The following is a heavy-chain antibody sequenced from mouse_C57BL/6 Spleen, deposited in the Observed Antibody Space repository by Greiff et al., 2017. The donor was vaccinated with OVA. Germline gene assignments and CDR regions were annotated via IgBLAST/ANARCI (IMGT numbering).Heavy chain of an antibody. CDR1: GYTFTDYE. Sequence: VQLQQSGAELVRPGASVTLSCKASGYTFTDYEMHWVKQTPVHGLEWIGAIDPETGGTAYNQKFKGKAILTADKSSSTAYMELRSLTSEDSAVYYCTREGTYKGAMDYWGQGTSVTVSS. CDR3: TREGTYKGAMDY. J-gene: IGHJ4*01. V-gene: IGHV1-15*01. CDR2: IDPETGGT. D-gene: IGHD5-1*01.